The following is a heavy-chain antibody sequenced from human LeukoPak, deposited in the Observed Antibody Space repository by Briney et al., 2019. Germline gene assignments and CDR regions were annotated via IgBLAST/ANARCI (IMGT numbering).Heavy chain of an antibody. Sequence: GGSLRLSCAASGFTFSSYSMNWVRQAPGKGLEWVSSISSSTSYIYYADSVKGRFTISRDNAKSSLYLQMNSLRAEDTAVYYCARAYYGDYSLFDNWGQGTLVTVSS. V-gene: IGHV3-21*01. D-gene: IGHD4-17*01. J-gene: IGHJ4*02. CDR3: ARAYYGDYSLFDN. CDR1: GFTFSSYS. CDR2: ISSSTSYI.